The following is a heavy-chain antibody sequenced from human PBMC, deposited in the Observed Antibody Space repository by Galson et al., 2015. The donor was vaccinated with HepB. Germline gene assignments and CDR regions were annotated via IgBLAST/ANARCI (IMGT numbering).Heavy chain of an antibody. Sequence: LSLTCTVSGASIGSGSYFWSWIRQPAGKGLEWIGRIHISGSTNNNPSLKSRITMSVDTSKNQYSLKLRSVTAADTAVYLCARGSGLEGFDYWGQGTLVTVSS. D-gene: IGHD2-15*01. CDR2: IHISGST. J-gene: IGHJ4*02. CDR1: GASIGSGSYF. CDR3: ARGSGLEGFDY. V-gene: IGHV4-61*02.